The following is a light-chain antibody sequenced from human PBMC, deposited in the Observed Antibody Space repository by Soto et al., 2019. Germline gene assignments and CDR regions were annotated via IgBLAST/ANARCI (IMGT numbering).Light chain of an antibody. V-gene: IGKV3D-11*02. Sequence: PGTLTVSPVESPPHSYRAGQSVSSSLAWYQQKQGQAPRLHVLGESTRATGIPARLSGSGSGTDFTLTISSIGPEDFAVYSCQQRRNLHRSFTFGQGARLEIK. CDR1: QSVSSS. J-gene: IGKJ5*01. CDR3: QQRRNLHRSFT. CDR2: GES.